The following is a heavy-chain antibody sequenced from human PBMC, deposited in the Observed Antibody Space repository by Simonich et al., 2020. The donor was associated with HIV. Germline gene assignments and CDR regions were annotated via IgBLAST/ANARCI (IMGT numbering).Heavy chain of an antibody. J-gene: IGHJ4*02. D-gene: IGHD3-3*01. CDR2: IKRKPDGGTK. CDR1: GFSFSNAW. Sequence: EVQLVESGGGLVKPGGSLRLSCAASGFSFSNAWMSWVRQAPGKGLEWVGRIKRKPDGGTKDYAAPVKGRFTISRDDSKNTLYLQMNSLKTEDTAVYYCTTDGTSNYDFWNYWGQGTLVTVSS. CDR3: TTDGTSNYDFWNY. V-gene: IGHV3-15*01.